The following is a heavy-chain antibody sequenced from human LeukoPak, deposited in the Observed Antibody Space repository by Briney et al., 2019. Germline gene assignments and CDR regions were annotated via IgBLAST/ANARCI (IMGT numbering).Heavy chain of an antibody. D-gene: IGHD2-21*02. J-gene: IGHJ4*02. CDR1: GYTFTNYD. CDR2: MSASSGNT. V-gene: IGHV1-8*01. Sequence: ASVKVSCKASGYTFTNYDINWVRQVTGLGLEWLGWMSASSGNTGYAQKFQGRVSMTRATSISTAYLELSSLTFEDTAVYYCARTPPKGDIDYWGQGTLVTVSS. CDR3: ARTPPKGDIDY.